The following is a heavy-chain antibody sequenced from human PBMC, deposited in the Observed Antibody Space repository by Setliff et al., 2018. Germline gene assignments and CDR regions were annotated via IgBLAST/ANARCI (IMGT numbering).Heavy chain of an antibody. Sequence: PGGSLRLSCAASGFTFSTYRMHWVRQAPGKGLEWVAVILDDGVRKYHADSVKGRFTISRDNSKNTLYLEMISPRAEDTAVYYCAKGGRGYSGWRPRHYYYMDVWGKGTTVTVSS. V-gene: IGHV3-30*18. D-gene: IGHD5-12*01. J-gene: IGHJ6*03. CDR2: ILDDGVRK. CDR3: AKGGRGYSGWRPRHYYYMDV. CDR1: GFTFSTYR.